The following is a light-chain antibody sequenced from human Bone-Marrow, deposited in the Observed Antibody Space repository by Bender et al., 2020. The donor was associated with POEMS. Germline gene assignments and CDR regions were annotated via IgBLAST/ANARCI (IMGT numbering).Light chain of an antibody. CDR2: HES. Sequence: SYVLTQPPSVSVAPGQTARISCGGDNIGNNVLHWYQQRSGQAPGVVVSHESGRPSGIPERFSGSYSGNTATLTISGVEAGDEADYYCQVWDSSNDPLVLGGGTKLTVL. CDR1: NIGNNV. CDR3: QVWDSSNDPLV. V-gene: IGLV3-21*02. J-gene: IGLJ3*02.